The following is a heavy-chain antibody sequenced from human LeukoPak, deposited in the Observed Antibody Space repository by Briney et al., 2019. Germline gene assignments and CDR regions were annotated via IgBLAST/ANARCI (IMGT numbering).Heavy chain of an antibody. CDR2: INHSGST. Sequence: PSETLSLTCTVYGGSFSGYYWSWIRQPPGKGLEWIGEINHSGSTNYNPSLKSRVTISVDTSKNQFSLKLSSVTAADTAVYYCARQQRYLFDYWGQGTLVTVSS. V-gene: IGHV4-34*01. CDR3: ARQQRYLFDY. D-gene: IGHD2-2*02. J-gene: IGHJ4*02. CDR1: GGSFSGYY.